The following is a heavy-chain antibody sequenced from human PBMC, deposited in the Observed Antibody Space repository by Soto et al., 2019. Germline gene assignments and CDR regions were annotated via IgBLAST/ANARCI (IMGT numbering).Heavy chain of an antibody. CDR1: GFTFSSYD. CDR3: ARELRYCSGGSPCAFDI. Sequence: PGGSLRLSCAASGFTFSSYDMHWVRQATGKGLEWVSAIGTAGDTYYPGSVKGRFTISRENAKNSLYLQMNSLRAEDTAVYYCARELRYCSGGSPCAFDIWGQGTMVTVS. CDR2: IGTAGDT. D-gene: IGHD2-15*01. V-gene: IGHV3-13*01. J-gene: IGHJ3*02.